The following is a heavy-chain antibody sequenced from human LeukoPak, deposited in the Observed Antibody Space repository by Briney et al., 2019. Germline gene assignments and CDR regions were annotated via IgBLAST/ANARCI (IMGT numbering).Heavy chain of an antibody. CDR2: TYYRSKLYN. J-gene: IGHJ4*02. V-gene: IGHV6-1*01. Sequence: SQTLSLTCAISGDSFSSKSAAWDWVRQSPSRGLEWLGRTYYRSKLYNDYAVSVKSIITKKPDTSKNKFYLQLNSVTPEDTAVYYCARGNWNDVQNFDYWGQGTLVTVSS. CDR1: GDSFSSKSAA. CDR3: ARGNWNDVQNFDY. D-gene: IGHD1-1*01.